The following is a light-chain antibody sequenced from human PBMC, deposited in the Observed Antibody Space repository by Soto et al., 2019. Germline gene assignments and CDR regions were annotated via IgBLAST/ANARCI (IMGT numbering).Light chain of an antibody. J-gene: IGKJ1*01. CDR2: DAS. V-gene: IGKV1-5*01. CDR3: QQYNSYSGT. CDR1: QSIGRW. Sequence: DIQMTQSPSTLSAFVGDRVTITCRASQSIGRWLAWYQQKPGKAPKFLIYDASRLESGVPSRFSGSGSGTEFTLTISSLQPDDFATYYCQQYNSYSGTFGQGTKVEIK.